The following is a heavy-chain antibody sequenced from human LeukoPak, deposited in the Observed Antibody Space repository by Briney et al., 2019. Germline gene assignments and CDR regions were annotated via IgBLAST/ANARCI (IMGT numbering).Heavy chain of an antibody. J-gene: IGHJ4*02. CDR2: IYYSGST. V-gene: IGHV4-59*01. Sequence: SETLSLTCTVSGGSISSYYWSWIRQPPGKGLEWIGYIYYSGSTNYNPSLKSRVTISVDTSKNQFSLKLSSVTAADTAVYYCARVGAYSSGWYLSEPTHIDYWGQGTLVTVSS. D-gene: IGHD6-19*01. CDR1: GGSISSYY. CDR3: ARVGAYSSGWYLSEPTHIDY.